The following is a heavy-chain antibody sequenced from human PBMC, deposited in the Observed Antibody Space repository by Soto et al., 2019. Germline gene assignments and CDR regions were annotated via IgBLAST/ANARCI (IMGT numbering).Heavy chain of an antibody. CDR1: GLSITDSEMG. CDR3: ARRLLAVAVSPWFDP. CDR2: IDSSGEK. Sequence: QVTLKESGPVLVKPTETLTLRCTVSGLSITDSEMGVSWIRQPPGQPLEWLAHIDSSGEKSYRTFLKSRLATSKDTSKSQIVLTMTNMDPADTATYYCARRLLAVAVSPWFDPWGQGIPVTVSS. V-gene: IGHV2-26*01. D-gene: IGHD6-19*01. J-gene: IGHJ5*02.